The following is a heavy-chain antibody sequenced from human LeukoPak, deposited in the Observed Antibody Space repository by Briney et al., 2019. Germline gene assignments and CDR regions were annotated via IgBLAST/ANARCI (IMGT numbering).Heavy chain of an antibody. V-gene: IGHV5-51*01. CDR2: IYPGDSDT. Sequence: GDTLKISCKGSGYSFTSYWIGWVREMPGKGLEWMGIIYPGDSDTRYSPSFQGQVSISADKSISTAYLQWSSLKASDTAMYYCARSGYSGSYDAFDIWGQGTMVTVSS. D-gene: IGHD1-26*01. J-gene: IGHJ3*02. CDR3: ARSGYSGSYDAFDI. CDR1: GYSFTSYW.